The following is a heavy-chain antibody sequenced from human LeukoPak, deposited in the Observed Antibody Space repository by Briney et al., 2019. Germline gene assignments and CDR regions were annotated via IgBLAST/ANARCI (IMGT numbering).Heavy chain of an antibody. CDR3: ARDLIFGVALYYYYYMDV. D-gene: IGHD3-3*02. V-gene: IGHV1-46*01. CDR1: GYTFTSYY. J-gene: IGHJ6*03. Sequence: ASVKVSCKASGYTFTSYYMHWVRQAPGRGLEWMGIINPSGGSTSYAQKFQGRVTMTRDTSTSTVYMELSSLRSEDTAVYYCARDLIFGVALYYYYYMDVWGKGTTVTVSS. CDR2: INPSGGST.